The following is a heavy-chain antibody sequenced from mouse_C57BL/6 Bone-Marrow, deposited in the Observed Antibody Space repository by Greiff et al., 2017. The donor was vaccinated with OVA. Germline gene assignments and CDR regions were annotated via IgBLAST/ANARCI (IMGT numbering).Heavy chain of an antibody. V-gene: IGHV1-81*01. D-gene: IGHD3-3*01. J-gene: IGHJ2*01. Sequence: QVQLKQSGAELARPGASVKLSCKASGYTFTSYGISWVKQRTGQGLEWIGGIYPRSGNTYYNEKFKGKAALTADKSSSTAYMERRRRTSEDSAVYFCGRGGRKDDWGQGTTLTVSS. CDR1: GYTFTSYG. CDR3: GRGGRKDD. CDR2: IYPRSGNT.